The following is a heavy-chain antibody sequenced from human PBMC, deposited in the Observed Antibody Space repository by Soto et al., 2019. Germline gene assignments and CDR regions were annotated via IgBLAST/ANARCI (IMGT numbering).Heavy chain of an antibody. D-gene: IGHD3-22*01. CDR3: ARDSFDSSTYHGPGTRAPDY. CDR1: GYTFTNYF. CDR2: INPTGDTT. V-gene: IGHV1-46*01. J-gene: IGHJ4*02. Sequence: GASVKVSCKASGYTFTNYFMHWVRQAPGQGLEWMAMINPTGDTTTHYAQKFQGRVTMTRDTSTSTVYMELSSLRSEDTAVYYCARDSFDSSTYHGPGTRAPDYWGQGTLVTVSS.